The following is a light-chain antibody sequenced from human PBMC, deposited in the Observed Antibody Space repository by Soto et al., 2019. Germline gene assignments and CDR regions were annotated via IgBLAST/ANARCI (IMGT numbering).Light chain of an antibody. CDR1: SRDVGGYNY. CDR3: SSYTSSSNYV. CDR2: DVN. J-gene: IGLJ1*01. V-gene: IGLV2-14*01. Sequence: QSVLTQPASVSGSPGQSITISCTGSSRDVGGYNYVSWYQQHPGKAPKLMIYDVNNRPSGVSNRFSGSKSGNTASLTISGLQAEDEADYYCSSYTSSSNYVFGSGTKATVL.